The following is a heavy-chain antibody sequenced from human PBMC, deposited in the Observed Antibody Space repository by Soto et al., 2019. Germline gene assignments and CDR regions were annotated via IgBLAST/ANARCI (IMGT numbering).Heavy chain of an antibody. Sequence: SQTLSLTCSVSGDSISNLDYFWAWIRQPPGQALEYIGYIYKSATTYYNPSFESRVAISVDTSKSQFSLNVTSVTAADTAVYFCARGRYCLTGRCFPNWFDSWGQGALVTVSS. CDR3: ARGRYCLTGRCFPNWFDS. J-gene: IGHJ5*01. V-gene: IGHV4-30-4*01. CDR1: GDSISNLDYF. D-gene: IGHD7-27*01. CDR2: IYKSATT.